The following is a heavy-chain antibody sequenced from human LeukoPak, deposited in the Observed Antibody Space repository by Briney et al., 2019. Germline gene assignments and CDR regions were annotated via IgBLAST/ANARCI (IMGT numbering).Heavy chain of an antibody. D-gene: IGHD6-13*01. CDR1: GGTFSSYA. V-gene: IGHV1-69*06. CDR2: IIPIFGTA. J-gene: IGHJ6*03. CDR3: ARAKGIAAAGNRYYYYYYMDV. Sequence: ASVKVSCKASGGTFSSYAISWVRQAPGQGLEWMGGIIPIFGTANYAQKFQGRVTITADKSTSTAYMELSSLRSEDTAVYYCARAKGIAAAGNRYYYYYYMDVWGKGTTVTVSS.